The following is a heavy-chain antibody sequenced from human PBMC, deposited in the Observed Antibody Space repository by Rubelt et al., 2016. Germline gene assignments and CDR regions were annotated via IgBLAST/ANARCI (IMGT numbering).Heavy chain of an antibody. J-gene: IGHJ3*02. V-gene: IGHV1-69*04. CDR3: ARDPRSYHAFDI. CDR2: IIPILGIA. D-gene: IGHD1-26*01. CDR1: GYTFTSYA. Sequence: QVQLVQSGAEVKKPGASVKVSCKASGYTFTSYAMHWVRQAPGQRLEWMGRIIPILGIANYAQKFQGRVTITADKSTSTAYMELSSLRSEDTAVYYCARDPRSYHAFDIWGQGTMVTVSS.